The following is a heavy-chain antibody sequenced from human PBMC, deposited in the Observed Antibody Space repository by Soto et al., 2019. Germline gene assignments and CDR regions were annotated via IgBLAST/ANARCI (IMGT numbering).Heavy chain of an antibody. CDR1: GFTFSSYG. CDR2: IWYDGSNK. CDR3: ARGTTYYDFWSGYPFDY. D-gene: IGHD3-3*01. J-gene: IGHJ4*02. V-gene: IGHV3-33*01. Sequence: QVQLVESGGGVVQPGRSLRLSCAASGFTFSSYGMHWVRQAPGKGLEWVAVIWYDGSNKYYADSVKGRFTISRDNSKTTLYLQMNSLRAEDTAVYYCARGTTYYDFWSGYPFDYWGQGTLVTVSS.